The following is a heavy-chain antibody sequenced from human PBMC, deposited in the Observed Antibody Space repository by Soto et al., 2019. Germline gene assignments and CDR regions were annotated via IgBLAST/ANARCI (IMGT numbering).Heavy chain of an antibody. V-gene: IGHV4-30-4*01. CDR1: GGSISSGDYY. CDR3: AGDKGETGLGINY. CDR2: IYYSGST. Sequence: QVQLQESGPGLVKPSQTLSLTCTVSGGSISSGDYYWSWIRQPPGKGLEWIGYIYYSGSTYYNPALKSRVTISVDTSKNQFSLKLSSVTAADTAVYYCAGDKGETGLGINYWGQGTLVTVSS. J-gene: IGHJ4*02. D-gene: IGHD7-27*01.